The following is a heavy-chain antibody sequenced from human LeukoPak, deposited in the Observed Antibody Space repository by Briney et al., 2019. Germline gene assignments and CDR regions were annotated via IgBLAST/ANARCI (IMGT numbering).Heavy chain of an antibody. Sequence: GGSLRLSCAASGFTFSSYAMSWVRQAPGKGLEWVSAISGSGGSTYYADCVKGRFTISRDNSKNTLYLQMNSLRAEDTAAYYCAKDKRGYSYGYDYWGQGTLVTVSS. V-gene: IGHV3-23*01. CDR3: AKDKRGYSYGYDY. J-gene: IGHJ4*02. CDR1: GFTFSSYA. CDR2: ISGSGGST. D-gene: IGHD5-18*01.